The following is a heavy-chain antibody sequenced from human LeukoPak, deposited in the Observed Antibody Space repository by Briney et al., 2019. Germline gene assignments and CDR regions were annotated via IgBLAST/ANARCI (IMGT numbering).Heavy chain of an antibody. D-gene: IGHD3-10*01. V-gene: IGHV1-69*06. CDR2: IIPIFGTA. CDR3: AREGYGSGSYYTPYY. Sequence: GSSVKVSCKASGGTFSSYAISWVRQAPGQGLEWMGGIIPIFGTANYEQKFQGRVTITADKSTSTAYMELSSLRSEDTAVYYCAREGYGSGSYYTPYYWGQGTLVTVSS. J-gene: IGHJ4*02. CDR1: GGTFSSYA.